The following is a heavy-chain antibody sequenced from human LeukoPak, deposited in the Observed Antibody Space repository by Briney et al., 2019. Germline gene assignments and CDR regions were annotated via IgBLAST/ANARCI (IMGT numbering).Heavy chain of an antibody. D-gene: IGHD1-1*01. Sequence: PSETLSLTCTVSGVSISSYYWSWIRQPPGKGPEWIGEINHSGSTNYNPSLKSRVTISVDTSKNQFSLKLSSVTAADTAVYYCARVNQLFDAFDIWGQGTMVTVSS. V-gene: IGHV4-34*01. CDR1: GVSISSYY. CDR3: ARVNQLFDAFDI. CDR2: INHSGST. J-gene: IGHJ3*02.